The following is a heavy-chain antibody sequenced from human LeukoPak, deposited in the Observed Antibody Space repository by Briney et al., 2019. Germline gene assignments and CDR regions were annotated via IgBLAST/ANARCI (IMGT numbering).Heavy chain of an antibody. V-gene: IGHV3-48*01. CDR3: ARGDWLPLPYAFDH. CDR1: GFTFSSYT. D-gene: IGHD5-12*01. Sequence: GGSLRLSCAASGFTFSSYTMNWVRQAPGKGLEWVSYIGGSSSTIYYADSVKGRFTISRDNAKNSLYLQMNSLRAEDTAAYYCARGDWLPLPYAFDHWGQGTLVTVSS. J-gene: IGHJ4*02. CDR2: IGGSSSTI.